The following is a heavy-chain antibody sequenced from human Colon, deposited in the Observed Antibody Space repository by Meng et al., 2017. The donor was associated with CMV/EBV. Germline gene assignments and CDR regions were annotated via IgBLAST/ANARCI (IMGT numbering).Heavy chain of an antibody. CDR3: ARDSHPKADNVAVMVYVRPYNYFDP. CDR2: ITRSGTYR. Sequence: GGSLRLSCAASGFAFSAFGMNWLRQAPGKGLEWVASITRSGTYRDYADSVKGRFTISRDNSKNSVTLQMNILRVEDTATYFCARDSHPKADNVAVMVYVRPYNYFDPWGQGTLVTVSS. D-gene: IGHD2-8*01. V-gene: IGHV3-21*01. CDR1: GFAFSAFG. J-gene: IGHJ5*02.